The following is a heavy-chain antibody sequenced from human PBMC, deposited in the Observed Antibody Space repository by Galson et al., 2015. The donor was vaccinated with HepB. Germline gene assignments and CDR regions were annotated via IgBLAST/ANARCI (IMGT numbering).Heavy chain of an antibody. Sequence: PALVKPTQTLTLTCTFSGFSLSTRGLSVSWIRQPPGKALEWLARIDWDDDKYYTTSLRTRLTISKDTSKNQMVLTMTNMDPVDTATYYCARIPPLLFGSGKYVFAYWGQGTLVTVSS. CDR2: IDWDDDK. CDR3: ARIPPLLFGSGKYVFAY. D-gene: IGHD3-10*01. CDR1: GFSLSTRGLS. J-gene: IGHJ4*02. V-gene: IGHV2-70*11.